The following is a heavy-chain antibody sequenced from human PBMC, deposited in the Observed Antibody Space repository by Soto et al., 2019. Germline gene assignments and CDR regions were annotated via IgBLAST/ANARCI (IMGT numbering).Heavy chain of an antibody. J-gene: IGHJ5*02. CDR1: GFTFSSYG. Sequence: GGSLRLSCAASGFTFSSYGMHWVRQAPGKGLEWVAVIWYDGSNKYCADSVKGRFTISRDNSKNTLYLQMNSLRAEDTAVYYCARTLYYYDSSGYYPWGQGTLVTVSS. CDR3: ARTLYYYDSSGYYP. D-gene: IGHD3-22*01. V-gene: IGHV3-33*01. CDR2: IWYDGSNK.